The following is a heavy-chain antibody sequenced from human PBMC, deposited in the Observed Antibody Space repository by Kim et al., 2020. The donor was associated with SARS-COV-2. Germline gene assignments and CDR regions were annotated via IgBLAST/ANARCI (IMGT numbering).Heavy chain of an antibody. CDR1: GYTLTELS. J-gene: IGHJ5*02. Sequence: ASVKVSCKVSGYTLTELSMHWVRQAPGKGLEWMGGFDPEDGETIYAQKFQGRVTMTEDTSTDTAYMELSSLRSEDTAVYYCATTTPFITMVRGVIIRGPNWCDPWGQGTLVTVSS. CDR2: FDPEDGET. V-gene: IGHV1-24*01. CDR3: ATTTPFITMVRGVIIRGPNWCDP. D-gene: IGHD3-10*01.